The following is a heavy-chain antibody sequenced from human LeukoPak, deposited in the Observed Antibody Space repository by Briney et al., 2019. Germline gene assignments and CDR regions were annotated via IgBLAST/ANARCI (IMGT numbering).Heavy chain of an antibody. CDR3: ARDGNYMDV. Sequence: ASVKVSCKASGGTFGYYSISWVRQAPGQGLEWMGRAVPVSGTAGYAQNFQGRVTITTDESTHTAYMELSSLRSEDTAIYYCARDGNYMDVWGKGTTVTVS. CDR2: AVPVSGTA. CDR1: GGTFGYYS. V-gene: IGHV1-69*05. J-gene: IGHJ6*03.